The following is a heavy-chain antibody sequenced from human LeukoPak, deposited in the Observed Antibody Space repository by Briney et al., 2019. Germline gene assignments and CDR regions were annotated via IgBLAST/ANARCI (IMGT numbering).Heavy chain of an antibody. CDR2: TYYRSKWYN. D-gene: IGHD3-3*01. CDR1: GDSVSSNSAA. Sequence: SQTLSLTCAISGDSVSSNSAAWNWIRQSPSGGLEWLGRTYYRSKWYNDYAVSVKSRITINPDTSKSQFSLQLNSVTPEDTAVYYCARDPEWPGIWFDPWGQGTLVTVSS. J-gene: IGHJ5*02. CDR3: ARDPEWPGIWFDP. V-gene: IGHV6-1*01.